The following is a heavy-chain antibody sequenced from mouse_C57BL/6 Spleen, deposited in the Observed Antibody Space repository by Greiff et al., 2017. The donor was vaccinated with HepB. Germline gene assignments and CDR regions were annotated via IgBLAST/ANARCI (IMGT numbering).Heavy chain of an antibody. Sequence: QVQLQQPGAELVKPGASVKVSCKASGYTFTSYWMHWVKQRPGQGLEWIGRIHPSDSDTNYNQKFKGKATLTVDKSSSTAYMQLSSLTSEDSAVYFCARDTLAYYSNYEGAFAYWGQGTLVTVAA. J-gene: IGHJ3*01. D-gene: IGHD2-5*01. CDR2: IHPSDSDT. CDR1: GYTFTSYW. V-gene: IGHV1-74*01. CDR3: ARDTLAYYSNYEGAFAY.